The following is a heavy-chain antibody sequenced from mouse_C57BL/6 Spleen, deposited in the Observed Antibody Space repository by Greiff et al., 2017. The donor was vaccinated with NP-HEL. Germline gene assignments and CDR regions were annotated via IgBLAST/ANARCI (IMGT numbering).Heavy chain of an antibody. CDR2: SDPSDSYT. CDR1: GDTFSSYW. D-gene: IGHD1-3*01. CDR3: ARRLYTWCAY. Sequence: VQPQQPGAELLKPGASVKLSCKASGDTFSSYWMQGVKQRPGQGLWWIGESDPSDSYTNYNQKFKGKATLTVDTSSSTAYMQLSSLTSEDSAVYYCARRLYTWCAYGGQGTLVTVSA. J-gene: IGHJ3*01. V-gene: IGHV1-50*01.